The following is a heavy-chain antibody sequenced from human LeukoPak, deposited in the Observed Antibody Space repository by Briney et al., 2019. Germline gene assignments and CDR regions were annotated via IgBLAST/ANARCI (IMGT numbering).Heavy chain of an antibody. CDR3: ARDEKAGGMDV. CDR2: INHSGST. Sequence: SETLSLTCAVYGGSFSGYYWSWIRQPPGKGLEWIGEINHSGSTNYNPSLKSRVTISIDTSKSQFSLKLSSVTAADTAVSNCARDEKAGGMDVWGQGTAVTVSS. CDR1: GGSFSGYY. V-gene: IGHV4-34*01. J-gene: IGHJ6*02.